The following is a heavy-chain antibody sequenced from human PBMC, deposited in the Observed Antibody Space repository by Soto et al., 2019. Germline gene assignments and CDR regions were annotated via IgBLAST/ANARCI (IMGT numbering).Heavy chain of an antibody. CDR3: ARRNRNDFWSGYYLDY. CDR2: IYYSGST. J-gene: IGHJ4*02. Sequence: SETLSLTCTVSGGSISSYYWSWIRQPPGKGLEWIGYIYYSGSTNYNPSLKSRVTISVDTSKNQFSLKLSSVTAADTAVYYCARRNRNDFWSGYYLDYWGQGTLVTVSS. V-gene: IGHV4-59*08. D-gene: IGHD3-3*01. CDR1: GGSISSYY.